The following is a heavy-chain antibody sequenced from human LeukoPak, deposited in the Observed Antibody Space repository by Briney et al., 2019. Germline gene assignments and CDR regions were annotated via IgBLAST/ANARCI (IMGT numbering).Heavy chain of an antibody. V-gene: IGHV3-11*01. CDR1: GFTLGDYA. J-gene: IGHJ4*02. Sequence: GGSLRLSCTASGFTLGDYAMSWVRQARGKGLEGVSYISSSGTTIYYADSVKGRFTISRDNAKNSLYLQMNSLRAEDTAVYYCARRRDSGSLQHFDYWGQGTLVTVSS. CDR2: ISSSGTTI. D-gene: IGHD1-26*01. CDR3: ARRRDSGSLQHFDY.